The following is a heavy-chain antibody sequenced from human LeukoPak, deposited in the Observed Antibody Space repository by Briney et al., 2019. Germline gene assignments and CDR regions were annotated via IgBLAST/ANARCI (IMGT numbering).Heavy chain of an antibody. CDR2: INWNGGST. Sequence: GGSLRLSCAASGFTFDDYGMCWVRQAPGKGLEWVSGINWNGGSTGYADSVKGRFTISRDNAKNSLYLQMNSLRAEDTALYYCARVGYSSSWYGGSAFDIWGQGTMVTVSS. V-gene: IGHV3-20*04. CDR3: ARVGYSSSWYGGSAFDI. CDR1: GFTFDDYG. J-gene: IGHJ3*02. D-gene: IGHD6-13*01.